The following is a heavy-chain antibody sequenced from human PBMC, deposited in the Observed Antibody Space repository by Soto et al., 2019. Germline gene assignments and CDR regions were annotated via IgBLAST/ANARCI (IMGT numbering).Heavy chain of an antibody. CDR1: GFTFSSYA. D-gene: IGHD6-6*01. J-gene: IGHJ6*03. CDR2: ISGSGGST. V-gene: IGHV3-23*01. CDR3: AKSPSPSARPSLHHHYYYYMDV. Sequence: GGSLRLSCAASGFTFSSYAMSWVRQAPGKGLEWVSAISGSGGSTYYADSVKGRFTISRDNSRNTLYLQMNSLRAEDTAVYYCAKSPSPSARPSLHHHYYYYMDVWGKGTTVTVSS.